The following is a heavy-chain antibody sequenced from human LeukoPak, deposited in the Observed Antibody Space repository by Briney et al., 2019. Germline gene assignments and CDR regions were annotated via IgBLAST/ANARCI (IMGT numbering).Heavy chain of an antibody. Sequence: PGGSLRLSCAASGFTFSNYEMNWVRQTPGKGLEWVSFISDNGKAKSYVDSVRGRFIISRDNAKTSLFLQMSSLRVEDTAVYYCARARIAAPLLDYWGPGTLATVSS. CDR2: ISDNGKAK. D-gene: IGHD6-13*01. V-gene: IGHV3-48*03. CDR1: GFTFSNYE. J-gene: IGHJ4*02. CDR3: ARARIAAPLLDY.